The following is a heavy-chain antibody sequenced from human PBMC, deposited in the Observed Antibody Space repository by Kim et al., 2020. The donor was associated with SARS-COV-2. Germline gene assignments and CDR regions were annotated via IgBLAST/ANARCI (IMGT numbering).Heavy chain of an antibody. V-gene: IGHV3-30*04. CDR2: ISYDGNNA. CDR3: ARAPRGDCYSSDC. J-gene: IGHJ4*02. Sequence: GGSLRLSCAASGFTFSIYALHWVRQAPGKGLEWVTVISYDGNNAYYADSVKGRFTVSRDNSKNTLFLHMNGLRADDTAVYYCARAPRGDCYSSDCWGQGTLVTVSS. D-gene: IGHD2-21*02. CDR1: GFTFSIYA.